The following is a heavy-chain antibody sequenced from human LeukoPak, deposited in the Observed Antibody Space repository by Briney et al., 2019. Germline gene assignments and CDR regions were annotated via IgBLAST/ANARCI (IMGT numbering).Heavy chain of an antibody. V-gene: IGHV4-30-2*01. CDR2: IYHSGST. J-gene: IGHJ5*02. D-gene: IGHD3-10*01. Sequence: SQTLSLTCAVSGGSISSGGYSWSWIRQPPGKGLEWIGYIYHSGSTYYNPSLKSRVTISVDRSKNQFSLKLSSATAADTAVYYCTRSAGTTRFDPWGQGTLVTVSS. CDR1: GGSISSGGYS. CDR3: TRSAGTTRFDP.